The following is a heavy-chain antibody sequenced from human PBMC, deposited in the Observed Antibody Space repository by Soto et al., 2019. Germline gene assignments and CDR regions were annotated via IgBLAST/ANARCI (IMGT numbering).Heavy chain of an antibody. CDR1: GESISSSSYY. D-gene: IGHD2-21*02. CDR3: ARQRTTVVTQAYFDH. CDR2: IYYSGRT. Sequence: SETLSLTCIVSGESISSSSYYWGWIRQPPGKGLEWIGSIYYSGRTYYNPSFKSRVTISIDTSKNQFSLKLSSVTATDTAVYYCARQRTTVVTQAYFDHWGQGALVTVS. J-gene: IGHJ4*02. V-gene: IGHV4-39*01.